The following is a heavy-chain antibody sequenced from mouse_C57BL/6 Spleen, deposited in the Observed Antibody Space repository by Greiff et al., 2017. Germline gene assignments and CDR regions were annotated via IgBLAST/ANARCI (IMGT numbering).Heavy chain of an antibody. CDR1: GYAFTNYL. CDR2: INPGSGGT. J-gene: IGHJ4*01. V-gene: IGHV1-54*01. CDR3: ARREELAMDY. Sequence: QVQLKESGAELVRPGTSVKVSCKASGYAFTNYLIEWVKQRPGQGLEWIGVINPGSGGTNYNEKFKGKATLTADKSSSTAYMQLSSLTSEDSAVYFCARREELAMDYWGQGTSVTVSS.